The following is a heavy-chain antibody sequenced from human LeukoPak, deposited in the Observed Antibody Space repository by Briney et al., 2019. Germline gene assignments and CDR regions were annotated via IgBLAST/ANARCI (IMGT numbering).Heavy chain of an antibody. Sequence: ASVKVSCKASGYTFATYGINWVRQAPGQGLERMGWISAYNGNTNYAQKLQGRVTMTTDTSTSTAYMELRSLRSDDTAVYYCARGTGTTIDYYYYGMDVWGQGTTVTVSS. CDR2: ISAYNGNT. CDR1: GYTFATYG. J-gene: IGHJ6*02. CDR3: ARGTGTTIDYYYYGMDV. V-gene: IGHV1-18*01. D-gene: IGHD1-1*01.